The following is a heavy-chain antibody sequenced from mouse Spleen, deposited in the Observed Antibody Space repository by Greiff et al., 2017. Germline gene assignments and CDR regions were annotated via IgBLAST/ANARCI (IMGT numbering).Heavy chain of an antibody. D-gene: IGHD2-4*01. CDR3: ARHPFYYDYYDY. CDR2: ISSGGGNT. J-gene: IGHJ2*01. V-gene: IGHV5-9*01. CDR1: GFTFSSYA. Sequence: EVMLVESGGGLVKLGGSLKLSCAASGFTFSSYAMSWVRQTPEKRLEWVATISSGGGNTYYPDSVKGRFTISRDNAKNTLYLQMSSLKSEDTAMYYCARHPFYYDYYDYWGQGTTLTVSS.